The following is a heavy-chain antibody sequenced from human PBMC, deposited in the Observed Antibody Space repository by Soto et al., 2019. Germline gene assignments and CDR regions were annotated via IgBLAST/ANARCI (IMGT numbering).Heavy chain of an antibody. V-gene: IGHV3-48*02. J-gene: IGHJ4*02. CDR1: GFPFSDYS. CDR3: VRDGCSGGSCYLRY. D-gene: IGHD2-15*01. Sequence: EVQLVESGGGLVQPGGSLRLSCAASGFPFSDYSMLWVRQAPGKGLEWVSYISSSASSIYYAASLKGRFTISRDNARDSLYLHMKSLNDEDTVVYYCVRDGCSGGSCYLRYWGQGTLVTVSS. CDR2: ISSSASSI.